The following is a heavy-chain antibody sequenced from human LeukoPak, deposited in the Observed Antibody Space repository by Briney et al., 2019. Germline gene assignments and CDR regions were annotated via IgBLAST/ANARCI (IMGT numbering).Heavy chain of an antibody. J-gene: IGHJ4*02. D-gene: IGHD6-19*01. Sequence: GGSLRLSCAASGFTFSNYAMSWVRQAPGKGLEWVSSISGGGNTYYADSVKGRFTISRDNSKNTLYLQMNSLRAEDTAVYYCARDFPGIAVAGTRPLDYWGQGTLVTVFS. CDR2: ISGGGNT. CDR3: ARDFPGIAVAGTRPLDY. V-gene: IGHV3-23*01. CDR1: GFTFSNYA.